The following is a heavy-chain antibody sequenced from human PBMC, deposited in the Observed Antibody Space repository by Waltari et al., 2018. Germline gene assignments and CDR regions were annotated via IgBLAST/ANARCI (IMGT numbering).Heavy chain of an antibody. CDR1: GFPLPSYS. D-gene: IGHD1-26*01. CDR2: LSGSGAST. V-gene: IGHV3-23*01. Sequence: EMQLLGSGGGLVQPGGSLRLSCAASGFPLPSYSMHWVRRGPGKGLEWVSGLSGSGASTYYADSVKGRFTISRDNSKNILYLQMNSLRIDDTALYYCAKSPTYSGNSYYFDYWGQGSLVTVSS. J-gene: IGHJ4*02. CDR3: AKSPTYSGNSYYFDY.